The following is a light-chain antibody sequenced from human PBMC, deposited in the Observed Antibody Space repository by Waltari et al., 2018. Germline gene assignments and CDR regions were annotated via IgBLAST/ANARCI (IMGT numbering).Light chain of an antibody. Sequence: QSALTQPPSASGSPGQSVTISCTGTSSDVGGYNYVSWYQQHPGKAPKRLISEVSKRPAGVPDRFSGSKSGNAASLTVSVLQAEDEADYYCRSYAGSNHLVFGGGTKLTVL. V-gene: IGLV2-8*01. J-gene: IGLJ2*01. CDR2: EVS. CDR1: SSDVGGYNY. CDR3: RSYAGSNHLV.